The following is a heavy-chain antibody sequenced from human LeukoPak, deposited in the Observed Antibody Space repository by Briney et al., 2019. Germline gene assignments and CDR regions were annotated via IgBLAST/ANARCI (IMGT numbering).Heavy chain of an antibody. J-gene: IGHJ4*02. Sequence: WGSLRLSCASSGFTFSAYHMNWVRQAPGKGLEWISFISTDSGTLYYADSVKGRFTISRDNAANSLYLQMNNLRDEDTAVYYCARRDPFDYWGQGTMVTVSS. V-gene: IGHV3-48*02. CDR2: ISTDSGTL. CDR3: ARRDPFDY. CDR1: GFTFSAYH.